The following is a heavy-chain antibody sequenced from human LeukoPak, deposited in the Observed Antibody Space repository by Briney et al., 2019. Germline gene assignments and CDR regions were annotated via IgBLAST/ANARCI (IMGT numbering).Heavy chain of an antibody. CDR2: FDPEDGET. J-gene: IGHJ4*02. V-gene: IGHV1-24*01. D-gene: IGHD3-22*01. Sequence: ASVKVSCKVSGYTLTELSVHWVRQAPGKGLEWMGGFDPEDGETIYAQKFQGRVTMTEDTSTDTAYMELSSLRSEDTAVYYCAKNQPSKSPHNYYDSSGYYVVWGQGTLVTVSS. CDR1: GYTLTELS. CDR3: AKNQPSKSPHNYYDSSGYYVV.